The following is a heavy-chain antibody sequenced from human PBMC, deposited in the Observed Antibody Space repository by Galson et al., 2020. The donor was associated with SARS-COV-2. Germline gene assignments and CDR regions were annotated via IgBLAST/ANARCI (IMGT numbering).Heavy chain of an antibody. CDR3: AREVAATGLGMDV. V-gene: IGHV2-70*11. CDR1: GFSLSTSGMC. Sequence: SGPTLVKPPQTLTLTCTFSGFSLSTSGMCVTWIRQPPGKALEWLARIDWDADKSSSTSLKTRLTISKDTSKTQVVLTMTNMDPVDTATYYCAREVAATGLGMDVWGQGTTVTVSS. CDR2: IDWDADK. D-gene: IGHD2-15*01. J-gene: IGHJ6*02.